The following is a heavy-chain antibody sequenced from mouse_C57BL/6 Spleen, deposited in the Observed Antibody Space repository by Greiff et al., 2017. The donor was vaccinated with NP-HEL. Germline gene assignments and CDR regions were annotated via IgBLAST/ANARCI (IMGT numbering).Heavy chain of an antibody. CDR1: GYTFTDYN. Sequence: EVQLQESGPELVKPGASVKIPCKASGYTFTDYNMDWVKQSHGKSLEWIGDINPNNGGTIYNQKFKGKATLTVDKSSSTAYMELRSLTSEDTAVYYCARRMGSWGYYAMDYWGQGTSVTVSS. CDR2: INPNNGGT. D-gene: IGHD2-3*01. J-gene: IGHJ4*01. CDR3: ARRMGSWGYYAMDY. V-gene: IGHV1-18*01.